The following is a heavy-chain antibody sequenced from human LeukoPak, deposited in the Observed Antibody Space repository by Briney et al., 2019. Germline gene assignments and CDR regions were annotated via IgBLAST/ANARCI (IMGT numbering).Heavy chain of an antibody. CDR2: ISGSGGST. D-gene: IGHD5-12*01. Sequence: GSLRLSCAASGFTFSSYAMSWVRQAPGKGLEWVSAISGSGGSTYYADSVKGRFTISRDNSKNTLYLQMNSLRAEDTAIYYCAKGKYSGYDFPDYWGQGTLVTVSS. CDR1: GFTFSSYA. J-gene: IGHJ4*02. CDR3: AKGKYSGYDFPDY. V-gene: IGHV3-23*01.